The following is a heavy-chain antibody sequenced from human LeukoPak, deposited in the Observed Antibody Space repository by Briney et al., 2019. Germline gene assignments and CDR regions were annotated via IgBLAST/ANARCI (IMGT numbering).Heavy chain of an antibody. D-gene: IGHD6-13*01. J-gene: IGHJ4*02. CDR1: GYTFTGYH. V-gene: IGHV1-2*06. CDR2: INPYSGDT. CDR3: ARDQGSLTRSWYTGY. Sequence: GDSVKVSCKASGYTFTGYHIHWVRQAPGQGLEWMGRINPYSGDTNFAQKFQGRVTMTRYTSITTAYMDLSSLTPDDTAVYFCARDQGSLTRSWYTGYWGQGTQVTVSS.